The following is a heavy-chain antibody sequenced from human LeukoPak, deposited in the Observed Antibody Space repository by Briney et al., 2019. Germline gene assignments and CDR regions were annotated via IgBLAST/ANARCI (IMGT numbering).Heavy chain of an antibody. CDR1: GYTFTSYG. D-gene: IGHD3-10*01. Sequence: ASVKVSCKASGYTFTSYGISWVRQAPGQGLEWMGWISAYNGNTNYAQKLQGRVTMTTDTSTSTAYMELRSLRSDDTAVYYCARTATYYYGSGSYKPIDYWGQGTLVTVSS. CDR3: ARTATYYYGSGSYKPIDY. V-gene: IGHV1-18*01. J-gene: IGHJ4*02. CDR2: ISAYNGNT.